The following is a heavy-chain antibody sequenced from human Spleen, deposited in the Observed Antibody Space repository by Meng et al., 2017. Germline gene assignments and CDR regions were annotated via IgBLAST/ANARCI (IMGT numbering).Heavy chain of an antibody. CDR2: INSDGSST. J-gene: IGHJ5*02. Sequence: GESLKISCAASGFTFSSYWMHWVRQAPGKGLVWVSRINSDGSSTSYADSVKGRFTISRDNAKNTLYLQMNSLRAEDTAVYYCARDLACSGGSCYTTNWFDPWGQGTLVTVSS. D-gene: IGHD2-15*01. V-gene: IGHV3-74*01. CDR1: GFTFSSYW. CDR3: ARDLACSGGSCYTTNWFDP.